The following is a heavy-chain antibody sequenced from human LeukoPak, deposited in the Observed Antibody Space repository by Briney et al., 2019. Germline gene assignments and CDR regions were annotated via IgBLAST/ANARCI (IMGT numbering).Heavy chain of an antibody. CDR1: GGSISSYY. Sequence: SETLSLTCTVSGGSISSYYWSWIRQPPGKGLEWIGEINHSGSTNYNPSLKSRVTISVDTSKNQFSLKLSSVTAADTAVYYCARVSSYYDAFDIWGQGTMVTVSS. J-gene: IGHJ3*02. D-gene: IGHD3-10*01. V-gene: IGHV4-34*01. CDR3: ARVSSYYDAFDI. CDR2: INHSGST.